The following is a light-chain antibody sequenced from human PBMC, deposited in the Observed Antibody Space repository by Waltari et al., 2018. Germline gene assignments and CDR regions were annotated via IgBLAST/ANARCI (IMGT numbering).Light chain of an antibody. CDR1: QNTNTY. J-gene: IGKJ1*01. CDR3: QQTYTAPWT. CDR2: AAS. V-gene: IGKV1-39*01. Sequence: DLQMTHSPSSLSASVGDKITITCRASQNTNTYLNWYQQKPGKAPKLLIYAASTLQRGVPSRFSGNGSGTDFFLTISSLQPEDFAIYYCQQTYTAPWTFGLGTRVEIK.